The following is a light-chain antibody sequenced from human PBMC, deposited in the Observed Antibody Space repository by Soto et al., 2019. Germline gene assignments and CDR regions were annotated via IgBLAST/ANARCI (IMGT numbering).Light chain of an antibody. J-gene: IGKJ1*01. V-gene: IGKV1-5*03. CDR2: KAS. CDR1: QTISSW. Sequence: DIQMTQSPSTLSGSVGDRVTITCRASQTISSWLAWYQQKPGKAPKLLIYKASTLKSGVPSRFSGSGSGTECTLTISSLQPDDFATYYGEHYNSYSEAFGQGTKVELK. CDR3: EHYNSYSEA.